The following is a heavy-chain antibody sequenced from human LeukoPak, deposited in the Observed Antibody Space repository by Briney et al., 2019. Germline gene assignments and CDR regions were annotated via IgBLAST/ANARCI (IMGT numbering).Heavy chain of an antibody. CDR2: IYSSETT. CDR3: ARRNDFDI. CDR1: GGSITGYH. V-gene: IGHV4-4*08. Sequence: SETLSLTCTVSGGSITGYHWNWIRQPPGKGLVWIGYIYSSETTVYKPSLKSRVTISADTSKNQFSLKLASVTAADTAIYYCARRNDFDIWGQGTMVTVSS. J-gene: IGHJ3*02.